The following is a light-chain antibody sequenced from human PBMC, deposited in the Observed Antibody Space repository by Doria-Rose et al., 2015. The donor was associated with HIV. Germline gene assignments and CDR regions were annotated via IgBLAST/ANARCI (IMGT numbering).Light chain of an antibody. CDR1: QSFSSTY. CDR2: DGS. Sequence: TQSPGTLSLSPVERATLSCRASQSFSSTYLAWYQQTPGQAPSLLIYDGSTRATGIPARCSASGSGTDFTLTINRLEPEDFALYYCHQYGTSWTFGQGTKVEI. V-gene: IGKV3-20*01. CDR3: HQYGTSWT. J-gene: IGKJ1*01.